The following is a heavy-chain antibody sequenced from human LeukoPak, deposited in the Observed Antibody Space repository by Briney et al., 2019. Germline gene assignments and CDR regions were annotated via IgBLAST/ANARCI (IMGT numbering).Heavy chain of an antibody. V-gene: IGHV1-24*01. D-gene: IGHD6-19*01. CDR2: FDPEDGET. J-gene: IGHJ6*02. CDR1: GYTLTELS. Sequence: GASVKVSCKVSGYTLTELSMHWVRQAPGKGLEWMGGFDPEDGETIYAQKFQGRVTMTEDTSTDTAYMELSSLRSEDTAVYYCARGSWSSGWPYYYYYGMDVWGQGTTVTVSS. CDR3: ARGSWSSGWPYYYYYGMDV.